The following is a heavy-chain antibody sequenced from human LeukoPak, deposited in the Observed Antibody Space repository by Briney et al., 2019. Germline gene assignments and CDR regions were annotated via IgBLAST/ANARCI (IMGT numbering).Heavy chain of an antibody. V-gene: IGHV3-49*04. D-gene: IGHD3-16*02. J-gene: IGHJ4*02. CDR3: TRVSNYDYVWGSYRTFDY. CDR2: IRSKAYGGTT. Sequence: TGGSLRLSCTASGFTFGDYAMSWVRQAPGKGLEWVGFIRSKAYGGTTEYAASVKGRFTISRDDSKSIAYLQMNSLKTEDTAVYYCTRVSNYDYVWGSYRTFDYWGQRTLVTVSS. CDR1: GFTFGDYA.